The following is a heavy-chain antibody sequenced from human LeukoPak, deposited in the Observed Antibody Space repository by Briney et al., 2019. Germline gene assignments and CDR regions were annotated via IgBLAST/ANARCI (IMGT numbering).Heavy chain of an antibody. CDR2: ISMSGSAI. J-gene: IGHJ4*02. CDR3: ARGGDYIDY. CDR1: GFTFSSYA. Sequence: PGGSLRLSCAASGFTFSSYALAWVRQAPGKGLEWVSYISMSGSAIYYADSVKGRFTISRDNAKSSLYLQMNSLRAEDTAVYYCARGGDYIDYWGQGTLVTVSS. V-gene: IGHV3-48*03.